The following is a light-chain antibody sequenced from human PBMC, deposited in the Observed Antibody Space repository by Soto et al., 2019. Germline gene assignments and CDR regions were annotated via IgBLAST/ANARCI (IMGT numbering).Light chain of an antibody. CDR3: QQYNNWPLT. Sequence: EVVMTQSPATLSVSPGERATLSCRASQSVSSLLAWYQQKPGQAPRLLIYGASTRATGIPDRFSASESGTEFALTISSLQSGDFAVYYCQQYNNWPLTFGGGTKVEIK. CDR2: GAS. V-gene: IGKV3-15*01. CDR1: QSVSSL. J-gene: IGKJ4*01.